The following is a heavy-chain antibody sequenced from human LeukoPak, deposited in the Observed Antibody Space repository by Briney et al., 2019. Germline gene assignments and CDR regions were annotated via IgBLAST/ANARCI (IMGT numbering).Heavy chain of an antibody. J-gene: IGHJ3*02. CDR2: IYPGNSDT. V-gene: IGHV5-51*01. D-gene: IGHD2-15*01. Sequence: GESLKISCTSSGYTFASYWVGWVRQMPGKGLDWMGIIYPGNSDTRYSPSFQGQVTISADKSISTAYLQWSSLKASDTAMYYCARPSGSGLQRAFDIWGQGTMVTVSS. CDR3: ARPSGSGLQRAFDI. CDR1: GYTFASYW.